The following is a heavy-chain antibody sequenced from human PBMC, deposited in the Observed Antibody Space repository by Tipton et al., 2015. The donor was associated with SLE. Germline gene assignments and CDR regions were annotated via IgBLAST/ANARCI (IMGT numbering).Heavy chain of an antibody. CDR3: ARDPTVTTGLYYFDY. CDR1: GFTFSSYW. V-gene: IGHV3-74*01. D-gene: IGHD4-17*01. Sequence: SLRLSCAASGFTFSSYWMHWVRQAPGKGLVWVSRINSDGSSTSYADSVKGRFTISRDNAKNTLYLQMNSLRAEDTAVYYCARDPTVTTGLYYFDYWGQGTLVTVSS. CDR2: INSDGSST. J-gene: IGHJ4*02.